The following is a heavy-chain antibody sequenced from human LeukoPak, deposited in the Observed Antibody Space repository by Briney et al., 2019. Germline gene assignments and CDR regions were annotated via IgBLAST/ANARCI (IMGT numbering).Heavy chain of an antibody. D-gene: IGHD3-10*01. CDR1: GFTFCSYG. V-gene: IGHV3-30*18. Sequence: GGSLRLSCAASGFTFCSYGMHWVRQAPGKGLGWVAVISYDGSNKFYADSVKGRFTISRDNSKNTLYLQMNSLRAEDTAVYYCAKDRRGYYGSGSGPLFDYWGQGTLVTVSS. J-gene: IGHJ4*02. CDR2: ISYDGSNK. CDR3: AKDRRGYYGSGSGPLFDY.